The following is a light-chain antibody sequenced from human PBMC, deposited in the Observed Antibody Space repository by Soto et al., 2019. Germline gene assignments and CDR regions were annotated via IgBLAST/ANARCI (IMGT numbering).Light chain of an antibody. Sequence: ESVLTQSPGTLSMSPGERATLSCRASQSVSSSYSAWYQQKPGQAPRLLIYGASRRATGIPDRISGSGSGTDFTLTISRLEHEDFAFYYCQQYGSSPFTFGPGTKVDIK. J-gene: IGKJ3*01. CDR2: GAS. V-gene: IGKV3-20*01. CDR1: QSVSSSY. CDR3: QQYGSSPFT.